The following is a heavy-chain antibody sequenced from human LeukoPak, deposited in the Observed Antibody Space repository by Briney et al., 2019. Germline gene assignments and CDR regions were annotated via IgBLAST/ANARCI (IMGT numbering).Heavy chain of an antibody. J-gene: IGHJ4*02. CDR1: GGSFSGYY. Sequence: SETLSLTCAAYGGSFSGYYWSWIRQPPGKGLEWIGEINHSGSTNYNPSLKSRVTISVDTSKNQFSLKLSSVTAADTAVYYCARGRHYYYDSSGYYYAYWGQGTLVTVSS. V-gene: IGHV4-34*01. CDR2: INHSGST. CDR3: ARGRHYYYDSSGYYYAY. D-gene: IGHD3-22*01.